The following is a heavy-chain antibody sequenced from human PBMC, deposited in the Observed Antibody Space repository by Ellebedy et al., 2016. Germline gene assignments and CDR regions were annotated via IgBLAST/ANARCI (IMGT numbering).Heavy chain of an antibody. V-gene: IGHV5-51*01. D-gene: IGHD2-15*01. CDR3: ARALAATKPSYYYYGMDV. Sequence: GESLKISXKGSGYSFTSYWIGWVRQMPGKGLEWMGIIYPGDSDTRYSPSFQGQVTISADKSISTAYLQWSSLKASDTAMYYCARALAATKPSYYYYGMDVWGQGTTVTVSS. J-gene: IGHJ6*02. CDR1: GYSFTSYW. CDR2: IYPGDSDT.